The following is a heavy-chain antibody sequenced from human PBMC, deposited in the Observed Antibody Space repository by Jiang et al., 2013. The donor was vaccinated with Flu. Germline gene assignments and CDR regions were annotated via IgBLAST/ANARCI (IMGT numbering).Heavy chain of an antibody. D-gene: IGHD3-22*01. CDR2: INPSGDTT. J-gene: IGHJ4*02. CDR3: ARDALYSDNSAYYYDF. CDR1: GFTFTAYY. Sequence: GAEVKKPGASVKVSCQASGFTFTAYYMHWVRQAPGQGPEWMAMINPSGDTTRYAQRFQGRLTVTRDTSTSTVYMELSSLRSEDTAIYYCARDALYSDNSAYYYDFWGQGTLVTVSS. V-gene: IGHV1-46*01.